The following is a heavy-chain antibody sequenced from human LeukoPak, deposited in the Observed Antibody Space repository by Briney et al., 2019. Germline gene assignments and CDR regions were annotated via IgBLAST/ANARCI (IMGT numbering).Heavy chain of an antibody. J-gene: IGHJ6*03. CDR1: GSSISSGYY. Sequence: KTSETLSPTCTVSGSSISSGYYWSWIRQPPGKGLEWIGEINHSGSTNYNPSLKSRVTISVDTSKDQFSLKLSSVTAADTAVYYCARGPRGYRPRVYYYYMDVWGKGTTVTVSS. CDR3: ARGPRGYRPRVYYYYMDV. V-gene: IGHV4-34*01. CDR2: INHSGST. D-gene: IGHD5-18*01.